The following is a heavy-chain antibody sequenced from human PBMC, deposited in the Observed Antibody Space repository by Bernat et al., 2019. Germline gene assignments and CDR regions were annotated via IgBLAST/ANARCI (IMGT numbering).Heavy chain of an antibody. CDR2: IYFSGST. CDR3: ARLYYDSSGYYWFDP. V-gene: IGHV4-39*01. D-gene: IGHD3-22*01. CDR1: GGSISSSSYY. J-gene: IGHJ5*02. Sequence: QLQLQESGPGLVKPSETLSLTCTVSGGSISSSSYYWGWIRQPPGKGLEWIASIYFSGSTYYNPSLKSRVNLTVDTSTNQFSLRLSSVSAADTAVYYCARLYYDSSGYYWFDPWGQGTLVTVSS.